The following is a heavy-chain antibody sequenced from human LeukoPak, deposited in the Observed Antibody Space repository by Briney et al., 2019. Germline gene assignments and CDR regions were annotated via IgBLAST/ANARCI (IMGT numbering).Heavy chain of an antibody. CDR3: ARDRKFWLLQFDY. Sequence: ASVKVSCKASGYTFTSYAMHWVRQAPGQRLEWMGWINAGNGNTKYSQKFQGRVTITRDASASTAYMELSSLRSEDTAVYYCARDRKFWLLQFDYWGQGTLVTVSS. D-gene: IGHD4-23*01. V-gene: IGHV1-3*01. CDR1: GYTFTSYA. CDR2: INAGNGNT. J-gene: IGHJ4*02.